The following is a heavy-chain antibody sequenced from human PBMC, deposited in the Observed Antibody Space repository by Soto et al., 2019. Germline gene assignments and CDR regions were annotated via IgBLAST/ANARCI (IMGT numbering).Heavy chain of an antibody. CDR2: IYYSGST. Sequence: TSETLSLTCTVSGGSISSYYWSWIRQPPGKGLEWIGYIYYSGSTNYNPSLKSRVTISVDTSKNQFSLKLSSVTAADTAVYYCARNGKQSYFDYWGQGTLVTVS. V-gene: IGHV4-59*01. J-gene: IGHJ4*02. D-gene: IGHD1-1*01. CDR3: ARNGKQSYFDY. CDR1: GGSISSYY.